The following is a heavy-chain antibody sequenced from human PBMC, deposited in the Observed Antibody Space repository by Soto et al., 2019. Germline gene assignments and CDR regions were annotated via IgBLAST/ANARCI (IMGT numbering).Heavy chain of an antibody. Sequence: QVKLVESGGGLVEPGGSLRLSCAVSGFTFENYYMTWIRQAPGTGLEWLTDIRATSDHTNIADSIKGRFTISRDNAKKSVYLQMDRLRVEDTAVYYCARRYSAQDHWGRGTLVIVSS. J-gene: IGHJ1*01. V-gene: IGHV3-11*05. CDR2: IRATSDHT. CDR3: ARRYSAQDH. D-gene: IGHD5-18*01. CDR1: GFTFENYY.